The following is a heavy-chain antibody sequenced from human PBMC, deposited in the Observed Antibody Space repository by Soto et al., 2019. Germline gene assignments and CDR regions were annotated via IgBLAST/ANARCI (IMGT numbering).Heavy chain of an antibody. CDR3: AHSLIPNWGSRGAFDY. V-gene: IGHV2-5*02. D-gene: IGHD7-27*01. CDR2: IYWDDDK. Sequence: QITLKESGPTLVKPTQTLTLTCTFSGLSLSTSVVGVGWIRQPPGKALEWLALIYWDDDKRYSPSLKSRLTITKDTSKNQVVLTMTNMDPVDTATYYCAHSLIPNWGSRGAFDYWGQGTLVTVSS. CDR1: GLSLSTSVVG. J-gene: IGHJ4*02.